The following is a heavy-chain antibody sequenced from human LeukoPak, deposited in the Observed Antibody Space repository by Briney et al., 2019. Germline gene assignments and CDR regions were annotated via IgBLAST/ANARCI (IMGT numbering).Heavy chain of an antibody. CDR2: IYSGGST. J-gene: IGHJ4*02. V-gene: IGHV3-53*04. CDR3: AKDSSGGWLRSYYFDS. D-gene: IGHD5-24*01. Sequence: PGGSLRLSCAASGFTVSSNYMSWVRQAPGKGLEWVSVIYSGGSTYYADSVKGRFTISRHNSKNTLYLQMNSLRAEDTAVYYCAKDSSGGWLRSYYFDSWGQGTLVTVSS. CDR1: GFTVSSNY.